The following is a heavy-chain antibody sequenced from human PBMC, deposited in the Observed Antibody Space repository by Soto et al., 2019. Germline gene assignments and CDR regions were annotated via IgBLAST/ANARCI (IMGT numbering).Heavy chain of an antibody. V-gene: IGHV4-31*03. CDR3: ARAASN. Sequence: QVHLQESGPGLLKPSQTLSLTCTVSGASISSGGYYWTWIRQHPGKGLEWIGYIYYSGSTYSNPPLKSRVTLSVDTSKTQFSLKLSSVTAAATAVYYCARAASNWCQGTRVTVSS. CDR1: GASISSGGYY. J-gene: IGHJ4*02. CDR2: IYYSGST.